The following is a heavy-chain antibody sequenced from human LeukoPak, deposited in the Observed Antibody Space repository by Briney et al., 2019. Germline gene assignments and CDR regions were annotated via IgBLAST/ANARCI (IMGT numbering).Heavy chain of an antibody. CDR2: IYHSGST. D-gene: IGHD6-13*01. J-gene: IGHJ4*02. V-gene: IGHV4-30-2*01. CDR3: ARVHGQQLADY. CDR1: GGSISSGGYY. Sequence: PSQTLSLTCTVSGGSISSGGYYWSWIRQPPGKGLEWIGYIYHSGSTYYNPSLKSRVTISVDRSKNQFSLKLSSVTAADTAVYYCARVHGQQLADYWGQGTLVTVSS.